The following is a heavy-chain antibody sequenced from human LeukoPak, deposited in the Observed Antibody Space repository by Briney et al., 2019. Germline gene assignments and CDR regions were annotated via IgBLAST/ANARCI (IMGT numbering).Heavy chain of an antibody. D-gene: IGHD6-19*01. CDR1: GLTSTNYW. CDR2: VNSDGRST. V-gene: IGHV3-74*01. J-gene: IGHJ4*02. Sequence: SGGSLRLSCAASGLTSTNYWMHWVRQAPGKGLVWVSRVNSDGRSTNYADFVKGRFAISRDNAKNTLYLQMNSLRAEDTAVYYCARGDSSGWYLLDFWGQGILVTVSS. CDR3: ARGDSSGWYLLDF.